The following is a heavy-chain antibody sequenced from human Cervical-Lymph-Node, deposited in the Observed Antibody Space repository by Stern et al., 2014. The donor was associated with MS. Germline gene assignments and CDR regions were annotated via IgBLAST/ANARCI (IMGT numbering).Heavy chain of an antibody. V-gene: IGHV5-51*03. CDR1: GYTFSNYW. J-gene: IGHJ6*02. Sequence: EVQLVQSGAEVKKPGESLRISCKGSGYTFSNYWIGWVRQMPGKGLEWIGSILPGDSDARYRPSFQGQIPISADKSSNTAFLQWNSLKASDTAMYYCARRKYSSSYYYYFGMDVWGQGTTVTVSS. CDR2: ILPGDSDA. CDR3: ARRKYSSSYYYYFGMDV. D-gene: IGHD6-13*01.